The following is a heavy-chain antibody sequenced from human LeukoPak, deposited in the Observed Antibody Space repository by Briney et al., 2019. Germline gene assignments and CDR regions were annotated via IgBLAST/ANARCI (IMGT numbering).Heavy chain of an antibody. Sequence: GGPLSLSFPAPGFTFNDFAMIWVRKAPGKGLEWVSTIADAGTYYADSVKGRFIISRDNSKNMLYLQLNSLRADDTAMYYCARNLGPFDVRGHGTMVTVSS. D-gene: IGHD3-16*01. CDR1: GFTFNDFA. CDR2: IADAGT. V-gene: IGHV3-23*01. J-gene: IGHJ3*01. CDR3: ARNLGPFDV.